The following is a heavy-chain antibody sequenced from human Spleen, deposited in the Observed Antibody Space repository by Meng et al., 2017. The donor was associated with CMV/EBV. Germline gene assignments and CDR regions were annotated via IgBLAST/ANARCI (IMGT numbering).Heavy chain of an antibody. J-gene: IGHJ6*02. CDR1: GFGVINND. D-gene: IGHD2-2*02. Sequence: GESLKISCAASGFGVINNDMIWVRQSPGKGLEWVSVIYNNGTPKYADSVKGRFTISRDNSDNTLYLQMNSLRVEDTAVYYCAKDVPYCSSKSCYSNYGMDVWGQGTTVTVSS. V-gene: IGHV3-53*01. CDR2: IYNNGTP. CDR3: AKDVPYCSSKSCYSNYGMDV.